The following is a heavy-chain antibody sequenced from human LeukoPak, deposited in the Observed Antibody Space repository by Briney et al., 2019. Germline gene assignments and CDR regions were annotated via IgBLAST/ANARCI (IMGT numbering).Heavy chain of an antibody. J-gene: IGHJ4*02. CDR1: GFTFSSYS. CDR2: ISSSSSTI. D-gene: IGHD7-27*01. V-gene: IGHV3-48*04. CDR3: ARYGDGYYFDY. Sequence: PGGSLRLSCAASGFTFSSYSMNWVRQAPGKGLEWVSYISSSSSTIYYADSVKGRFTISRDNAKNSLYLQMNSLRAEDTAVYYCARYGDGYYFDYWGQGTLVTVSS.